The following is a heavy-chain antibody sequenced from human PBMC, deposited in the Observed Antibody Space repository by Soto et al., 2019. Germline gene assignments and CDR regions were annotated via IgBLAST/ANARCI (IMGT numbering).Heavy chain of an antibody. CDR2: IRSKANSYAT. CDR1: GVTFSGSA. J-gene: IGHJ6*02. D-gene: IGHD5-12*01. V-gene: IGHV3-73*01. Sequence: PXGSLRLSCAASGVTFSGSAMHWVRQASGKGLEWVGRIRSKANSYATAYAASVKGRFTISRDDSKNTAYLQMNSLKTEDTAVYYCTSQGLSNYYYGMDVWGQGTTVTVSS. CDR3: TSQGLSNYYYGMDV.